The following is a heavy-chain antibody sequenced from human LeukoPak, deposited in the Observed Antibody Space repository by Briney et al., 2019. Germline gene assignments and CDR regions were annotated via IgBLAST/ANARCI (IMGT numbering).Heavy chain of an antibody. J-gene: IGHJ4*02. CDR1: GFTFSDAW. CDR3: ATSLRGSDCCLDY. CDR2: IKSKTDGGTT. V-gene: IGHV3-15*01. D-gene: IGHD2-21*02. Sequence: PGGSLRLSCAASGFTFSDAWVSWVRQAPGMGLEWVGRIKSKTDGGTTDYAAPVKGRFTISRDESSGTLYLLMNSLKTEDTAVYYCATSLRGSDCCLDYWGQGTLVAVSS.